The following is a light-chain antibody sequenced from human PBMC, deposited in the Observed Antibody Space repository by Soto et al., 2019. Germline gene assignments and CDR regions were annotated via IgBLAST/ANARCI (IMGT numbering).Light chain of an antibody. CDR1: QSVSSRY. CDR3: QQYNNWPRT. CDR2: GAS. J-gene: IGKJ1*01. V-gene: IGKV3-15*01. Sequence: EIVLTQSPGTLSLSPGETAALSCRASQSVSSRYLAWYQQTPGQAPRLLIFGASTRAIGIPARFRGSGSGTQFTLTIISLQSEDFAVYYCQQYNNWPRTFGQGTKVDIK.